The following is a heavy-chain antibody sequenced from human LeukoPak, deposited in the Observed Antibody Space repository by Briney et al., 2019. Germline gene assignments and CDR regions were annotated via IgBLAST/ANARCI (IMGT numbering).Heavy chain of an antibody. CDR3: ARDRAIAVAGNYYCYGMDV. CDR1: GGTFSSYA. V-gene: IGHV1-69*04. J-gene: IGHJ6*02. CDR2: IIPILGIA. D-gene: IGHD6-19*01. Sequence: GSSVKVSCKASGGTFSSYAISWVRQAPGQGLEWMGRIIPILGIANYAQKFQGRVTITADKSTSTAYMELSSLRSEDTAAYYCARDRAIAVAGNYYCYGMDVWGQGTTVTVSS.